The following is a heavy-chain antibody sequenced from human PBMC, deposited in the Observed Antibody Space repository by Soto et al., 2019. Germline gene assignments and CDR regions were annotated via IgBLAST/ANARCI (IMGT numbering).Heavy chain of an antibody. CDR3: AKTTTATHYYYGMDV. V-gene: IGHV5-51*01. CDR2: IYPADSDT. D-gene: IGHD1-1*01. Sequence: PGESLKISCKGSGYSFTTSWIAWVRRVPGKGLEWMGVIYPADSDTRYSPSFQGQVTISADRSVSTAYLQWSSLKASDTAIYYCAKTTTATHYYYGMDVWGQGTTVTVSS. CDR1: GYSFTTSW. J-gene: IGHJ6*02.